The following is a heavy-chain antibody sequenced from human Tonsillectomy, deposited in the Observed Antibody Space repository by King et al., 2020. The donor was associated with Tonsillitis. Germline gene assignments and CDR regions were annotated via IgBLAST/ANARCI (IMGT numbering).Heavy chain of an antibody. Sequence: VQLVESGGGLVKPGGSLRLSCAASGFTFSNAWMSWVRQAPGKGLEWVGRIKSKTDGGTTDYAAPVKGRFTISRDDSKNTLYLQMSSLKTEDTAVYYFTKDLKRFGELDYWGQGTLVTVSS. CDR2: IKSKTDGGTT. D-gene: IGHD3-10*01. J-gene: IGHJ4*02. CDR3: TKDLKRFGELDY. V-gene: IGHV3-15*01. CDR1: GFTFSNAW.